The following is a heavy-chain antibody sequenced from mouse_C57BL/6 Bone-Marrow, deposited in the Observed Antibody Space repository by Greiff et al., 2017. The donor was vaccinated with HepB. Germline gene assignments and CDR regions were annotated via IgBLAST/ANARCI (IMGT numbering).Heavy chain of an antibody. J-gene: IGHJ2*01. V-gene: IGHV1-50*01. Sequence: VQLQQPGAELVKPGASVKLSCKASGYTFTSYWMQWVKQRPGQGLEWIGEIDPADSYSNYNQTFKGKATLTVDTSSSTAYMQLSSLTSEDSAVYYCARDMRMYFDYWGQGTTLTVSS. CDR1: GYTFTSYW. CDR3: ARDMRMYFDY. D-gene: IGHD6-5*01. CDR2: IDPADSYS.